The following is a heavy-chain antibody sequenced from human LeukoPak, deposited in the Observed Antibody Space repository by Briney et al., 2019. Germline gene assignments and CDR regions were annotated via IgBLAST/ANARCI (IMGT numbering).Heavy chain of an antibody. CDR1: DGSISSGSYY. V-gene: IGHV4-61*02. J-gene: IGHJ4*02. Sequence: PSQTLSLTCTVSDGSISSGSYYWSWIRQPAGKGLEWIGRIYTSGSTNYNPSLKSRVTISVDTSKNQFSLKLSSVTAADTAVYYCARARTYSSLLEWFDYWGQGTLVTVSS. CDR3: ARARTYSSLLEWFDY. CDR2: IYTSGST. D-gene: IGHD3-3*01.